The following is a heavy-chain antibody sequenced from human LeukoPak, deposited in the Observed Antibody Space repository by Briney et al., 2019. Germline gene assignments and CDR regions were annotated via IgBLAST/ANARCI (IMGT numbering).Heavy chain of an antibody. CDR1: GFTFTNYW. CDR2: LPPDELGI. CDR3: GGNKATRGSEY. D-gene: IGHD3-16*01. J-gene: IGHJ4*02. V-gene: IGHV3-74*01. Sequence: GGSLRLSCAASGFTFTNYWMHWVRQAPGMGLVWVSRLPPDELGIIYADSVKGRFTVSRDNAKNTVYLQMNNLRVDDTAMYYCGGNKATRGSEYWGQGALVTVSS.